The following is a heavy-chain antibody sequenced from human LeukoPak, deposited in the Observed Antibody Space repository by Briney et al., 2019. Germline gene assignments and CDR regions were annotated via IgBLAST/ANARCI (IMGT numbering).Heavy chain of an antibody. Sequence: ASVKVSCKASGYTFTSYDINWVRQATGQGLEWMGWMNPNSGNTGYAQKFQGRVTMTRNTSISTAYMELSSLRSEDTAVYYCARGPRSGSYYYYYYMDVWGKGTTVTVSS. V-gene: IGHV1-8*01. CDR2: MNPNSGNT. CDR1: GYTFTSYD. D-gene: IGHD1-26*01. J-gene: IGHJ6*03. CDR3: ARGPRSGSYYYYYYMDV.